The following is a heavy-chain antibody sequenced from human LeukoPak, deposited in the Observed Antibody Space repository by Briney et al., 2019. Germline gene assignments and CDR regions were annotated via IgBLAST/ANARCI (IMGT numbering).Heavy chain of an antibody. Sequence: GGSLRLSCAASGFTFSSYAMHWVRQAPVKGLEWVAVISYDGSNKYYADSVKGRFTISRDNSKNTLYLQMNSLRAEDTAVYYCARDRYYDFWSGYSGDLDYWGQGTLVTVSS. CDR1: GFTFSSYA. V-gene: IGHV3-30-3*01. CDR3: ARDRYYDFWSGYSGDLDY. CDR2: ISYDGSNK. D-gene: IGHD3-3*01. J-gene: IGHJ4*02.